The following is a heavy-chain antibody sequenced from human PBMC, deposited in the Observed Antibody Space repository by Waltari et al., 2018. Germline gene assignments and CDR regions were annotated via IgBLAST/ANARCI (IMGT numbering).Heavy chain of an antibody. Sequence: QVQLVQSGAEVRKPGASLKVSCKASGYSFTSYDINWVRQVTGQGPEWMGWVNTNSGNTGYGQKFQDRLIMTTDTSMTTAYMELINLTSEDTAIYYCARAAAPGKGAHWFDPWGQGTLVIVSS. CDR1: GYSFTSYD. V-gene: IGHV1-8*01. D-gene: IGHD3-16*01. CDR2: VNTNSGNT. J-gene: IGHJ5*02. CDR3: ARAAAPGKGAHWFDP.